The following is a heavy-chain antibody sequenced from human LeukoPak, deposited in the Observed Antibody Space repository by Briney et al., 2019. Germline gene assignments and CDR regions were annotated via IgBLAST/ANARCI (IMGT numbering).Heavy chain of an antibody. V-gene: IGHV3-23*01. CDR3: ARDMQNYYDSGRPWYFDL. CDR1: GFTFSSYA. CDR2: ISGGYT. Sequence: GGSLRLSCAASGFTFSSYAMSWVRRAPGKGLEWVSSISGGYTYYADSVKGRFTISRDNSKNTLFLQMNSLRAEDTAIYYCARDMQNYYDSGRPWYFDLWGRGTLVTVSS. J-gene: IGHJ2*01. D-gene: IGHD3-10*01.